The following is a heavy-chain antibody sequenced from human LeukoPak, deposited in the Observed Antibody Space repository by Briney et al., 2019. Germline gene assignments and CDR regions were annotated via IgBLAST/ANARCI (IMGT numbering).Heavy chain of an antibody. CDR2: INPSGGST. D-gene: IGHD5-18*01. Sequence: GASVKVSCKASGYTFTSYFMHWVRQAPGQGLEWMGIINPSGGSTSYAQKFQGRVIMTRDMSTSTVYMELSSLRSEDTAMYYCARDRWIQTANWFDPWGQGTLVTVSS. CDR3: ARDRWIQTANWFDP. J-gene: IGHJ5*02. CDR1: GYTFTSYF. V-gene: IGHV1-46*01.